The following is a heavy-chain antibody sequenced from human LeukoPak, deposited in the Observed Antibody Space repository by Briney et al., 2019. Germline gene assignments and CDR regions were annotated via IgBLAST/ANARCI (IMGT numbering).Heavy chain of an antibody. CDR2: VHNSGST. V-gene: IGHV4-39*07. D-gene: IGHD2-15*01. J-gene: IGHJ3*02. CDR1: GASITNNNYS. Sequence: PSETLSLTCTVSGASITNNNYSWGWIRQSPGKGLEGIGNVHNSGSTNYKPSLKSRVTISLDTSKNQFSLKLSSVTAADTALYYCATEGYCSGRACNPIWGQGTLVTVSS. CDR3: ATEGYCSGRACNPI.